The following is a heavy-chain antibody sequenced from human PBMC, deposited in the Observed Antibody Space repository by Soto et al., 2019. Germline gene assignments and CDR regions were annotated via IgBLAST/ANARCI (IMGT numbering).Heavy chain of an antibody. CDR1: GGSISSGGYY. V-gene: IGHV4-31*03. D-gene: IGHD3-22*01. CDR3: AREDSSGYGAFDI. J-gene: IGHJ3*02. CDR2: IYYSGST. Sequence: SETLSLTCTVSGGSISSGGYYWSWIRQHPGKGLEWIGYIYYSGSTYYNPSLKIRVTVSVDTSKNQFSLKLSSVTAADTAVYYCAREDSSGYGAFDIWGQGTMVTVSS.